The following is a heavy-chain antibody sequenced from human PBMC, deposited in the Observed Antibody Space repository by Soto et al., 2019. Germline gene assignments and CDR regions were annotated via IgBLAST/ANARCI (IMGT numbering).Heavy chain of an antibody. CDR2: IRKAASVI. Sequence: EVQLVESGGDLVQPGGSLRLSCAASGFTFSTYWMTWVRQAPGRGLEWVANIRKAASVIHYADSVEGRFTISRDNAKKSLYLQMSCLRAEDTAVYFCARVLSPADGNLFYDAFEIWGQGTVVTVSS. V-gene: IGHV3-7*01. CDR3: ARVLSPADGNLFYDAFEI. J-gene: IGHJ3*02. D-gene: IGHD2-2*01. CDR1: GFTFSTYW.